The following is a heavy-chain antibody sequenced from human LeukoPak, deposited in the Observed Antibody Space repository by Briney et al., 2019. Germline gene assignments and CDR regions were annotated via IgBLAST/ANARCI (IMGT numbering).Heavy chain of an antibody. D-gene: IGHD3-10*01. Sequence: GESLKISCKGSGYSFTSYWIGWVRQMPGKGPEWMGIIYPGDSDTRYSPSFQGQVTISADKSISTAYLQWSSLKASDTAMYYCARHGITYYYGSESYYAAPYYFDYWGQGTLVTVSS. J-gene: IGHJ4*02. V-gene: IGHV5-51*01. CDR2: IYPGDSDT. CDR3: ARHGITYYYGSESYYAAPYYFDY. CDR1: GYSFTSYW.